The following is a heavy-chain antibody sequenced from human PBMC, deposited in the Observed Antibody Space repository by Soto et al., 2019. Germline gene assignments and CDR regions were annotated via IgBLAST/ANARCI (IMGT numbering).Heavy chain of an antibody. CDR3: ARVERGTATTVVYAFDI. D-gene: IGHD1-1*01. V-gene: IGHV4-34*01. CDR1: GGFVSSGSYY. CDR2: MSHSGGT. J-gene: IGHJ3*02. Sequence: QVQLQQWGAGLLKPSETLSLTCAVYGGFVSSGSYYWSWIRQPPGKGLEWIGEMSHSGGTHFNPSLKGRVTISVDTSKNQFSLKMSSVTAAATALYYCARVERGTATTVVYAFDIWGPGTMVTVSS.